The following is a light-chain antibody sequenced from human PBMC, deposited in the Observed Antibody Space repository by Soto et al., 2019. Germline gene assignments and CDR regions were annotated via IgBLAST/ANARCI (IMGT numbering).Light chain of an antibody. J-gene: IGKJ1*01. Sequence: DIVLTQSPATLSLSQGERATLYCGASQGVSCGFLAWYQQKPGLAPRLILYDTSFRATGIPDRSSGSGSGTDFTLNISRLDPEDFAVYYCQQYGSSASFGQGTKV. CDR1: QGVSCGF. CDR2: DTS. CDR3: QQYGSSAS. V-gene: IGKV3D-20*01.